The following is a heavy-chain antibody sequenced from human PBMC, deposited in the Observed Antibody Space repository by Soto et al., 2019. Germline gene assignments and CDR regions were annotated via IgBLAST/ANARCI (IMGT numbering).Heavy chain of an antibody. J-gene: IGHJ5*02. Sequence: SQTLSLTCTVSGGSISSYYWSWIRQPPGKGLEWIGYIYYSGSTNYNPSLKSRVTISVDTSKNQFSLKLSSVTAADTAVYYCASVHSSRHPYNWFDPWGQGTLVTVSS. D-gene: IGHD6-13*01. V-gene: IGHV4-59*01. CDR2: IYYSGST. CDR3: ASVHSSRHPYNWFDP. CDR1: GGSISSYY.